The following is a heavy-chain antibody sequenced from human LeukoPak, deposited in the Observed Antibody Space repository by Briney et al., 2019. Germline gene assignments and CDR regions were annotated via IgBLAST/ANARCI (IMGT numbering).Heavy chain of an antibody. CDR2: IYYSGST. D-gene: IGHD4-17*01. CDR3: AREMDDYGEPGHFDL. J-gene: IGHJ2*01. CDR1: GGSISSSSYY. V-gene: IGHV4-39*07. Sequence: PSETLSLTCTVSGGSISSSSYYWGWIRQPPEKGLEWIGSIYYSGSTYYNPSLKSRVTISVDTSKNQFSLKLSSVTAADTAVYYCAREMDDYGEPGHFDLWGRGTLVTVSS.